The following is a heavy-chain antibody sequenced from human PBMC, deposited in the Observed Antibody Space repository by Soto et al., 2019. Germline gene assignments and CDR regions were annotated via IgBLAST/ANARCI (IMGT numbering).Heavy chain of an antibody. Sequence: LXLSCAASWFTASSNYMSWFRQAPGKGLEWVSVIYSGGSTYYADSVKGRFTISRDNSKNTLYLQMNSLRAEDTAVYYCARDRYYGSGSYYSKPKVYYYYGMDVWGQGTTVTVSS. CDR1: WFTASSNY. CDR2: IYSGGST. V-gene: IGHV3-53*01. J-gene: IGHJ6*02. D-gene: IGHD3-10*01. CDR3: ARDRYYGSGSYYSKPKVYYYYGMDV.